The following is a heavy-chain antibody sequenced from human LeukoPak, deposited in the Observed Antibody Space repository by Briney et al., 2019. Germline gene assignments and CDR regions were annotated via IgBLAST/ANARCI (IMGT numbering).Heavy chain of an antibody. Sequence: PGGSLRLSCAASGFTFSSYGMHWVRQAPGKGLEWVAVIWYDGSNKYYADSVKGRFTISRDNSKNTLYLQMNSLRAEDTAVCYCARDRLRLAGLFDYWGQGTLVTVSS. CDR2: IWYDGSNK. CDR1: GFTFSSYG. J-gene: IGHJ4*02. CDR3: ARDRLRLAGLFDY. V-gene: IGHV3-33*01. D-gene: IGHD3-16*01.